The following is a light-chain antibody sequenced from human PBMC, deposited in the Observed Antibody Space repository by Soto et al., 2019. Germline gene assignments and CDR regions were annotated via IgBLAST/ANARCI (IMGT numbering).Light chain of an antibody. V-gene: IGKV3-20*01. CDR3: QQYGSSPIT. CDR2: GAS. CDR1: QSVTNNY. Sequence: DIVLTQSPGPLSFSPGERATLSCRASQSVTNNYLAWYQQKPGQAPRLLIDGASSRATGVPDRFSGTGSGTDFTLTISRLEPEDFAVYYCQQYGSSPITFGQGTRLEIK. J-gene: IGKJ5*01.